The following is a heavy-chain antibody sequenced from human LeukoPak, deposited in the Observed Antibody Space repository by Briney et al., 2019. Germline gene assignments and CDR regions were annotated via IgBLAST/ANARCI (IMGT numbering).Heavy chain of an antibody. Sequence: SETLSLTCAVYGGSFSGYYWSWIRQPPGKGLEWIGEINHSGSTDYNPSLKSRVTISVDTSKNQFSLKLSSVTAADTAVYYCASLHGGNSGVWYFDLWGRGTLVTVSS. CDR1: GGSFSGYY. D-gene: IGHD4-23*01. CDR3: ASLHGGNSGVWYFDL. CDR2: INHSGST. V-gene: IGHV4-34*01. J-gene: IGHJ2*01.